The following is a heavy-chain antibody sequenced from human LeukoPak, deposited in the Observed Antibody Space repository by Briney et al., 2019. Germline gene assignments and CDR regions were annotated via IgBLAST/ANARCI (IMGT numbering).Heavy chain of an antibody. CDR1: GFTFSSYA. CDR2: ISGSGGST. CDR3: AKAQRLVLGLADGYYFDY. D-gene: IGHD6-19*01. Sequence: GGSLRLSCAASGFTFSSYAMSWVRQAPGKGLEWVSAISGSGGSTYYADSVKGRFAISRDNSKNTLYLQMNSLRAEDTAVYYCAKAQRLVLGLADGYYFDYWGQGTLVTVSS. J-gene: IGHJ4*02. V-gene: IGHV3-23*01.